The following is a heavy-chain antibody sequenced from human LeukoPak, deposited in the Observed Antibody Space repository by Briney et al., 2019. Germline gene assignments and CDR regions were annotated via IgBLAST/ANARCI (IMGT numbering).Heavy chain of an antibody. J-gene: IGHJ4*02. D-gene: IGHD3-10*01. CDR3: ARSPNYGPDY. CDR2: INTDGTTT. Sequence: QPGGSLRLSCAASGFTFSSFWMHWVRQAPGKGLVWFSRINTDGTTTTYAESVKGRFTISRENAKNTLYLQLNSLRAEDTAVYYCARSPNYGPDYWGQGTLVTVSS. CDR1: GFTFSSFW. V-gene: IGHV3-74*01.